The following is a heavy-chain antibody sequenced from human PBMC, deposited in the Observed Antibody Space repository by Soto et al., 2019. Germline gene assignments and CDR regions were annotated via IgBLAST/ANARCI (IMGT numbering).Heavy chain of an antibody. CDR2: IYWHDDK. D-gene: IGHD3-16*01. V-gene: IGHV2-5*01. J-gene: IGHJ4*02. Sequence: SGTQGVSPPETLRMPFDLAGCSLLTTGVGVSWIRQPPGKALEWLALIYWHDDKRYSPSLKSRLTITKDTSKNQVVLTMTNMDPVDTATYDCAHRGGTTVGLYYADEWGQGALVPFSS. CDR3: AHRGGTTVGLYYADE. CDR1: GCSLLTTGVG.